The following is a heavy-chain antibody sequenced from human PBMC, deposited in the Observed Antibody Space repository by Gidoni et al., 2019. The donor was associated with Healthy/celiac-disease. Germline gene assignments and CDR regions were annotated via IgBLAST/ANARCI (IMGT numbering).Heavy chain of an antibody. J-gene: IGHJ4*02. CDR2: ISYDGSNK. V-gene: IGHV3-30*03. CDR1: GFTFSSYG. Sequence: QVQLVESGGGVVQPGRSLRLSCAASGFTFSSYGRHWVRQAPGKGLEWVAVISYDGSNKYYADSVKGRFTISRXXSKXXXYLXXNSXXXEDTAVYYXAREYXRNAFXYWGQGTLVXVSS. CDR3: AREYXRNAFXY. D-gene: IGHD2-8*01.